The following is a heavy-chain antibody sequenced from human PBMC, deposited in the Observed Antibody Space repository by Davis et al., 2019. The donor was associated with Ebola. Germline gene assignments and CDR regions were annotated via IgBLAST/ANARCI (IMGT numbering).Heavy chain of an antibody. V-gene: IGHV4-59*01. CDR2: IYYSGST. D-gene: IGHD3-3*01. Sequence: PSETLSLTCTVSGGSISSYYWSWIRQPPGKGLEWIGYIYYSGSTNYNPSLKSRVTISVDTSKNQFSLKLSSVTAADTAVYYCARQGDTIFGVVIHYFDYWGQGTLVTVSS. J-gene: IGHJ4*02. CDR3: ARQGDTIFGVVIHYFDY. CDR1: GGSISSYY.